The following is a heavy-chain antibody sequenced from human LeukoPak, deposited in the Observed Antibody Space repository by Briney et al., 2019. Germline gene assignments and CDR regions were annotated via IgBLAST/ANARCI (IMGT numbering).Heavy chain of an antibody. Sequence: GASVKVSCKTSGYIFSSYGVTWVRQAPGQGLEWVGWITVHNGNTNYAQNLQGRVTMTTDTFTNTAYMELRSLRSDDTAVYYCARKGSSWSENWFDPWGQGTLVTVSS. CDR3: ARKGSSWSENWFDP. D-gene: IGHD6-6*01. V-gene: IGHV1-18*01. CDR2: ITVHNGNT. J-gene: IGHJ5*02. CDR1: GYIFSSYG.